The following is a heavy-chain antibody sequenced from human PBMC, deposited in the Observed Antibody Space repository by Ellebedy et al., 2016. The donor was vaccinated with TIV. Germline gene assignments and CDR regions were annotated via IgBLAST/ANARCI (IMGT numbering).Heavy chain of an antibody. V-gene: IGHV3-21*01. D-gene: IGHD6-19*01. Sequence: GESLKISXAASGFTFSSYSMNWVRQAPGKGLEWVSSISSSSSYIYYADSVKGRFTISRDNAKNSLYLQMNSLRAEDTAVYYCAREELGYSSGWSQLNYGMDVWGQGTTVTVSS. CDR3: AREELGYSSGWSQLNYGMDV. CDR1: GFTFSSYS. J-gene: IGHJ6*02. CDR2: ISSSSSYI.